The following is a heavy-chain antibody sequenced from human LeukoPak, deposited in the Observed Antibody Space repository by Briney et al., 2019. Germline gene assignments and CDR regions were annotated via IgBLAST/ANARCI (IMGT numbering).Heavy chain of an antibody. CDR3: AKNADFWSGYLSPDY. Sequence: PGGSLRLSCAASGFTFSKFAMSWVRQAPGKGLEWVSVIITSGIRSYSADSVKGRFTISRDNSNNTLFLQMNSLRAEDTAIYYCAKNADFWSGYLSPDYWGQGTLVTVSS. CDR1: GFTFSKFA. J-gene: IGHJ4*02. V-gene: IGHV3-23*01. D-gene: IGHD3-3*01. CDR2: IITSGIRS.